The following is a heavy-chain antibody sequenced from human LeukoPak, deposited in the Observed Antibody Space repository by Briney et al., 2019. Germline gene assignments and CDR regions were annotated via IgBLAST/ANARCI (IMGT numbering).Heavy chain of an antibody. CDR3: ARVSFCPRCHFDY. V-gene: IGHV3-74*03. D-gene: IGHD2/OR15-2a*01. J-gene: IGHJ4*02. CDR1: GFSFSSYW. Sequence: WGSLRLSCAASGFSFSSYWMHWVRQAPGKGLVWVARISPDGSSALSAGSVRGRFTISRDNADNTLYLQLNSLRAEDTAVYYCARVSFCPRCHFDYWGQGTLVTVSS. CDR2: ISPDGSSA.